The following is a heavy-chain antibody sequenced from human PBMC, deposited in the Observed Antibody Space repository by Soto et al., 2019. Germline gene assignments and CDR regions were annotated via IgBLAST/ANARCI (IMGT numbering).Heavy chain of an antibody. CDR1: GFTFSTYA. CDR2: ISGSGDST. J-gene: IGHJ4*02. CDR3: ANERSSGWSFDY. D-gene: IGHD6-19*01. Sequence: EVQLLESGGGLVQPGGSLRLSCAASGFTFSTYAMNWVRQAPGKGLEWVSGISGSGDSTYYADSVKGRFTVSRDNSKNTLYLQMHSLRAEDTAVFYCANERSSGWSFDYWGQGTLVTVSS. V-gene: IGHV3-23*01.